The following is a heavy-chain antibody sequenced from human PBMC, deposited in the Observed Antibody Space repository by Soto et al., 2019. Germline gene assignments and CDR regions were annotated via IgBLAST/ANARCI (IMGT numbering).Heavy chain of an antibody. CDR2: ISGYNGNT. V-gene: IGHV1-18*04. Sequence: QVQLVQSGAEVKKPGASVKVSCKASGYTFTSYGVSWVRQAPGQGLEWMGWISGYNGNTNYAQKLQGRVTMTTDTSTSTAYMELRSLRSDDTAVYYCARARKYYYGSGSPYYYGMDVWGQGITVTVSS. CDR3: ARARKYYYGSGSPYYYGMDV. D-gene: IGHD3-10*01. CDR1: GYTFTSYG. J-gene: IGHJ6*02.